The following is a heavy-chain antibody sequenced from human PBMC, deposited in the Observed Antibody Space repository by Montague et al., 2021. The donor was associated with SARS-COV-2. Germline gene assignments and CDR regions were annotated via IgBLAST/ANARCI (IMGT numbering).Heavy chain of an antibody. CDR2: INDRGSA. J-gene: IGHJ3*01. CDR1: GGSFSGYY. Sequence: SETLSLTCDVYGGSFSGYYWTWIRQPPGKGLEWVGEINDRGSANYNPSFESRLTMSVDTSKNQFSLRLKSVSAADTAVHYCARGQVTIFGVLIMLPAAGAVDVWGQGTTVTVSS. CDR3: ARGQVTIFGVLIMLPAAGAVDV. V-gene: IGHV4-34*01. D-gene: IGHD3-3*01.